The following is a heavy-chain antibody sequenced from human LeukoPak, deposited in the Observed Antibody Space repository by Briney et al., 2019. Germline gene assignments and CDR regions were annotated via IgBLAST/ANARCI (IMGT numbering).Heavy chain of an antibody. Sequence: PGGSLRLSCAASGFTFSSYSMNWVRQAPGKGLEWVSSISSSSSYIYYADSVKGRFTISRDNSKNTLYLQLNSLRAEDTAVYYCAREPRPYSGSSLDYWGQGTLVTVSS. J-gene: IGHJ4*02. CDR3: AREPRPYSGSSLDY. CDR2: ISSSSSYI. D-gene: IGHD5-12*01. CDR1: GFTFSSYS. V-gene: IGHV3-21*01.